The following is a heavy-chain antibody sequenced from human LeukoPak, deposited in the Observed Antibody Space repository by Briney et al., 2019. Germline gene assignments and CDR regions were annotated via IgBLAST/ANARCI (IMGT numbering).Heavy chain of an antibody. Sequence: ASVKVSCKASGYTFTGYHIHWVRQAPGQGLEWMGWISPNSGGTKYSQKFQGRVTMTRDTSISTAYMELSRLTSDDTAVYYCARDHTPDSSGYYYSPWGYWGPKYNWFDPWGQGTLVTVSS. CDR1: GYTFTGYH. CDR3: ARDHTPDSSGYYYSPWGYWGPKYNWFDP. J-gene: IGHJ5*02. CDR2: ISPNSGGT. D-gene: IGHD3-22*01. V-gene: IGHV1-2*02.